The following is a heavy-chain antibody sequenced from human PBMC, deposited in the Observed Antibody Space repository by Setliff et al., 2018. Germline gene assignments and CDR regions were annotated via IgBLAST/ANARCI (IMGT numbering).Heavy chain of an antibody. D-gene: IGHD2-8*02. CDR1: GYNFASYW. V-gene: IGHV5-51*01. CDR3: ARDFRTRVQGYFDF. Sequence: PGESLKISCEVSGYNFASYWIAWVRQRPGKGPEWMGIIYPGDSDTTYNPSFEGHVTISADKSTNTAYLQWGSLKPSDTAFYYCARDFRTRVQGYFDFWVPGTLLVTVSS. J-gene: IGHJ4*03. CDR2: IYPGDSDT.